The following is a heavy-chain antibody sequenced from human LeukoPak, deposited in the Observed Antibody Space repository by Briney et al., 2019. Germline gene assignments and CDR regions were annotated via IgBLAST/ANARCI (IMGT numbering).Heavy chain of an antibody. CDR2: VYYSGET. J-gene: IGHJ4*02. CDR3: ARRTLGSSWFYDY. V-gene: IGHV4-59*01. CDR1: GRSLSSYY. Sequence: PSETLSLTCTVSGRSLSSYYWSWIRQPPGKGRVGIGYVYYSGETNYNPSLKSRVTISVDTCKSELSLRLNSVTAADTAEYYCARRTLGSSWFYDYWGQGTLVTVSS. D-gene: IGHD6-13*01.